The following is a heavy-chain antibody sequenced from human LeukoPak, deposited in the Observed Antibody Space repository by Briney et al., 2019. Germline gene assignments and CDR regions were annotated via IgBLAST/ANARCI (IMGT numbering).Heavy chain of an antibody. D-gene: IGHD3-3*01. CDR2: ISAYNGNT. J-gene: IGHJ5*02. V-gene: IGHV1-18*01. CDR3: ARGRITIFGVVIILQNWFDP. Sequence: ASVKVSCKASGYTFTSYGISWVRQAPGQGLEWMGWISAYNGNTNYAQKLQGRVTMTTDTSTSTAYMELRSLRSDDTAVYYCARGRITIFGVVIILQNWFDPWGQGTLVTVSS. CDR1: GYTFTSYG.